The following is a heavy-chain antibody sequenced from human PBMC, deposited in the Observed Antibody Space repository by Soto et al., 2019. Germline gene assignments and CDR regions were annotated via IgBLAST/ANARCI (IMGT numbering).Heavy chain of an antibody. CDR2: IKQDGSEK. V-gene: IGHV3-7*01. Sequence: HPGGSLRLSCAASGFTFSSYWMSWVRQAPGKGLGWVANIKQDGSEKYYVDSVKGRFTISRDNAKNSLYLQMNSLRAEDTAVYYCARELGIAAAGTADYWGQGTLVTVSS. D-gene: IGHD6-13*01. CDR1: GFTFSSYW. CDR3: ARELGIAAAGTADY. J-gene: IGHJ4*02.